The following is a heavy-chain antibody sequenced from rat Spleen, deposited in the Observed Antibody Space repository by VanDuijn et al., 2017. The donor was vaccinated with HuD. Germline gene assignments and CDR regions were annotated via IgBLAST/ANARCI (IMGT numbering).Heavy chain of an antibody. D-gene: IGHD5-1*01. J-gene: IGHJ2*01. Sequence: QVQLKESGPGLVQPSQTLSLTCTVSGFSLTGNNVHWVRQPPGKGMAWLGRMRYDGNTYYNSALKSRLSISRDTSKNQVFLKMNSLQTDDTAIYYCTISNWYWGQGVMVTVSS. CDR2: MRYDGNT. CDR3: TISNWY. V-gene: IGHV2S30*01. CDR1: GFSLTGNN.